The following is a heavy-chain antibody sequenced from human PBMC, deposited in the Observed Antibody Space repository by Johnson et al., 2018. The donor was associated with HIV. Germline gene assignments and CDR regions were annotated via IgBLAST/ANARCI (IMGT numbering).Heavy chain of an antibody. D-gene: IGHD7-27*01. V-gene: IGHV3-30*03. Sequence: QVQLVESGGGVVQPGRSLRLSCAASEFTFSAFGMHWVRQAPGKGLEWVAVISYDGSNKYYADSVKGRFTISRDNSKNTLYLQMDSLRVEDTAVYYCASGDRSIWGQGTMVTVSS. J-gene: IGHJ3*02. CDR2: ISYDGSNK. CDR1: EFTFSAFG. CDR3: ASGDRSI.